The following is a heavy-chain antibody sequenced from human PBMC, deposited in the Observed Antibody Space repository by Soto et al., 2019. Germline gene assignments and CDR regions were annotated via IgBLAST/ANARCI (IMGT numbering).Heavy chain of an antibody. D-gene: IGHD3-16*02. J-gene: IGHJ6*02. CDR3: ARVRGDIYELWPDGMDV. V-gene: IGHV3-21*04. CDR1: GFTSS. Sequence: PGGALRLSCAASGFTSSMTWVRQAPGKGVEWVSASDFSGRLKYYADSVKGRFTIFRDTAVNSLYLQMNSLRAEDTAVYCCARVRGDIYELWPDGMDVWGQGTTVTVSS. CDR2: SDFSGRLK.